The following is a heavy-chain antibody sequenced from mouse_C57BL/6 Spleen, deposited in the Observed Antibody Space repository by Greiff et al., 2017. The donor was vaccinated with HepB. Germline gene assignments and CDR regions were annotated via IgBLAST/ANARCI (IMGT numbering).Heavy chain of an antibody. D-gene: IGHD2-4*01. Sequence: QVQLKQSGAELVKPGASVKISCKASGYAFSSYWMNWVKQRPGKGLEWIGQIYPGDGDTNYNGKFKGKATLTADKSSSTAYMQLSSLTSEDSAVYFCARGFYYDYDVGYWGQGTTLTVSS. CDR1: GYAFSSYW. CDR3: ARGFYYDYDVGY. V-gene: IGHV1-80*01. CDR2: IYPGDGDT. J-gene: IGHJ2*01.